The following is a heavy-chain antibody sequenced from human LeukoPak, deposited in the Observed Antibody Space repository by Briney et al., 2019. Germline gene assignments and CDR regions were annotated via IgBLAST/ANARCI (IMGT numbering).Heavy chain of an antibody. CDR1: GYTFTSYD. CDR2: MNPNSGNT. CDR3: ARGDTAEGPHEA. V-gene: IGHV1-8*03. J-gene: IGHJ4*02. Sequence: ASVKVSCKASGYTFTSYDINWVRQATGQGLEWMGWMNPNSGNTGYAQKFQGRVTITRNTSISTAYMELSSLRSEDTAVYYCARGDTAEGPHEAWGQGTLVTVSS.